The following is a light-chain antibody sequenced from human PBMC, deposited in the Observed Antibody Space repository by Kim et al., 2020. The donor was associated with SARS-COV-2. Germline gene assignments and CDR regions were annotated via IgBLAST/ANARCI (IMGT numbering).Light chain of an antibody. V-gene: IGKV3-15*01. J-gene: IGKJ1*01. Sequence: STGERATLSCRASQSVSSNLAWYQQKPGQAPRLLIYGASTRATGIPARFSGSGSGTEFTLTISSLQSEDFAVYYCQQYNNWPPWTFGQGTKVEIK. CDR1: QSVSSN. CDR2: GAS. CDR3: QQYNNWPPWT.